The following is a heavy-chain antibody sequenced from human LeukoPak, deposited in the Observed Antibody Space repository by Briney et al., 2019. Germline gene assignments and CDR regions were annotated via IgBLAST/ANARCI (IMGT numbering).Heavy chain of an antibody. CDR1: GYTFTTYD. CDR3: ARVAGSIDY. Sequence: ASVKVSCKASGYTFTTYDINWVRQATGQGLEWMGWMNPNSGYTGYAQKFQGRVTITRDTSISTAFMELSSLRSEDTAVYYCARVAGSIDYWGQGTLVTVSS. CDR2: MNPNSGYT. D-gene: IGHD6-19*01. J-gene: IGHJ4*02. V-gene: IGHV1-8*03.